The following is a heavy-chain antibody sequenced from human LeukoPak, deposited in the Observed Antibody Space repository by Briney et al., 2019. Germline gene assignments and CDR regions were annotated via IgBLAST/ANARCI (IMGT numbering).Heavy chain of an antibody. V-gene: IGHV1-8*01. CDR3: ARGVGGLGNMDV. D-gene: IGHD3-16*01. J-gene: IGHJ6*03. CDR1: GYTFISYD. Sequence: ASVKVSCTASGYTFISYDIDWVRQATGQGLEWMGWMSPKSGNTDYAQKFQGRDTMSRNTSINTAYLELSSLRSDDTAVYFCARGVGGLGNMDVWGKGTTVIISS. CDR2: MSPKSGNT.